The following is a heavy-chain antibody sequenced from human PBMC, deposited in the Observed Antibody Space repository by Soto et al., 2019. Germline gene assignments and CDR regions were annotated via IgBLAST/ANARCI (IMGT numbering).Heavy chain of an antibody. CDR3: VGEVGFQLIY. CDR1: GFTFSTHS. J-gene: IGHJ4*02. D-gene: IGHD2-2*01. CDR2: ITSNSVT. V-gene: IGHV3-48*01. Sequence: EVQLVESGGGLVQPGGSLRLSCAASGFTFSTHSMNWVRQAPGKGLEWISYITSNSVTMYADSVKGRFTISRDNAKNSLYLQMNSLRVEDTAVYFCVGEVGFQLIYWGQGTLVPVSS.